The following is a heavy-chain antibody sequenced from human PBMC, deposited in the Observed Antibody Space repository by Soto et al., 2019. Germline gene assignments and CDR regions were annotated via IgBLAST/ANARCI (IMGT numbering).Heavy chain of an antibody. CDR3: AKGRGSGWAWYFDK. D-gene: IGHD6-19*01. J-gene: IGHJ4*01. Sequence: EVRLLEAGGGLKQPGGSLRLSCAASGFTFKESAMNWVRQAPGKGLEWVASISDTGASTWYAESVRGRLSISRDNSKNTLYLQMNSLRGEDTAVYDCAKGRGSGWAWYFDKWGHGTLCTVSS. CDR2: ISDTGAST. V-gene: IGHV3-23*01. CDR1: GFTFKESA.